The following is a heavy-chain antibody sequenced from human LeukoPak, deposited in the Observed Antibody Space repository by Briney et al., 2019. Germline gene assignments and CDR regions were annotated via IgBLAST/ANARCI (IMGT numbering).Heavy chain of an antibody. CDR1: GGTFSSYA. D-gene: IGHD5-18*01. CDR2: IIPIFGTA. CDR3: ARVIRTRAGGYSYGSFLY. V-gene: IGHV1-69*01. Sequence: SVKVSCKASGGTFSSYAISWVRQAPGQGLEWMGGIIPIFGTANYAQKFQGRVTITADESTSTAYMELSSLRSEDTAVYYCARVIRTRAGGYSYGSFLYWGQGTLVTVSS. J-gene: IGHJ4*02.